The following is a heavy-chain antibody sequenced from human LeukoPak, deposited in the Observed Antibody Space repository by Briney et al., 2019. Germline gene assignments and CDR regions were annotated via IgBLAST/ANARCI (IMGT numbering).Heavy chain of an antibody. CDR1: GYTFTSYD. Sequence: ASVKVSRKASGYTFTSYDINWVRQATGQGLEWMGWMNPNSGNTGYAQKFQGRVTMTRNTSISTAYMELSSLRSEDTAVYYCAVAIGGRGIQLRYPLDYWGQGTLVTVSS. CDR2: MNPNSGNT. J-gene: IGHJ4*02. V-gene: IGHV1-8*01. D-gene: IGHD5-18*01. CDR3: AVAIGGRGIQLRYPLDY.